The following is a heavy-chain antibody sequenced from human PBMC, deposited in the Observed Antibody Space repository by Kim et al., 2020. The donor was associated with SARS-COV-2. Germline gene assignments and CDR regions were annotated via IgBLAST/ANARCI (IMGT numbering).Heavy chain of an antibody. J-gene: IGHJ4*02. CDR3: ARGLPAAHRRTAFFDY. D-gene: IGHD2-2*01. V-gene: IGHV4-34*01. Sequence: SLQSRVTISVDTSKNQFSLQLSSVSAADTAVYYCARGLPAAHRRTAFFDYWGQGTLVTVSS.